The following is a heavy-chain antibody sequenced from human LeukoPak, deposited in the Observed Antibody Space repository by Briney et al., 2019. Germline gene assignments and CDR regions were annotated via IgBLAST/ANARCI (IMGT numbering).Heavy chain of an antibody. CDR2: IIPILGIT. CDR1: GGTFSSYT. D-gene: IGHD3-22*01. J-gene: IGHJ4*02. CDR3: ARVADNSGYTFDS. V-gene: IGHV1-69*02. Sequence: SVEVSCKASGGTFSSYTFSWVRQAPGQWLEWMGRIIPILGITNYTQKFQGRVTITADKSTTTAYMELNSLRSEDTAVYYCARVADNSGYTFDSWGQGTLVTVSS.